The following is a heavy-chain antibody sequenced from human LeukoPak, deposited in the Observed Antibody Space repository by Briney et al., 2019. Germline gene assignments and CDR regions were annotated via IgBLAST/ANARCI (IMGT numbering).Heavy chain of an antibody. CDR3: ASSGIRAPFDY. CDR1: GGSISSYY. V-gene: IGHV4-59*12. J-gene: IGHJ4*02. CDR2: IYYSGST. Sequence: SETLSLTCTVSGGSISSYYWSWIRQPPGKGLEWIGYIYYSGSTNYNPSLKSRVTISVKTSKNQFSLKLSSVTAADTAVYYCASSGIRAPFDYWGQGTLVTVSS.